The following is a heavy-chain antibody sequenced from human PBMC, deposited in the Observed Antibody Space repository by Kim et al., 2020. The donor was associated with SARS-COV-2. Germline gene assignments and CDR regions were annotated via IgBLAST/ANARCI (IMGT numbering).Heavy chain of an antibody. Sequence: SETLSLTCAVYGGSFSGYYWSWIRQPPGKGLEWIGEINHSGSTNYNPSLKSRVTISVDTSKNQFSLKLSSVTAADTAVYYCARSRSRSLFDYWGQGTLVTVSS. V-gene: IGHV4-34*01. CDR3: ARSRSRSLFDY. J-gene: IGHJ4*02. CDR1: GGSFSGYY. CDR2: INHSGST.